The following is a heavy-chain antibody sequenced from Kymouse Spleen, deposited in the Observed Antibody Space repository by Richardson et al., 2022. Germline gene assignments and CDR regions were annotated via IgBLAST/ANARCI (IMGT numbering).Heavy chain of an antibody. V-gene: IGHV3-33*01. CDR3: ARDLNWNDDYYYGMDV. J-gene: IGHJ6*02. CDR1: GFTFSSYG. CDR2: IWYDGSNK. D-gene: IGHD1-1*01. Sequence: QVQLVESGGGVVQPGRSLRLSCAASGFTFSSYGMHWVRQAPGKGLEWVAVIWYDGSNKYYADSVKGRFTISRDNSKNTLYLQMNSLRAEDTAVYYCARDLNWNDDYYYGMDVWGQGTTVTVSS.